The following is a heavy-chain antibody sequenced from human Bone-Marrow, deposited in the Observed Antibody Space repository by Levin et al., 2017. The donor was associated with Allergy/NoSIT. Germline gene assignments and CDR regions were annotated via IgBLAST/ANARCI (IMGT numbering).Heavy chain of an antibody. D-gene: IGHD2-2*01. V-gene: IGHV4-34*01. CDR1: GGSFSSYY. Sequence: SQTLSFTCAVYGGSFSSYYWSWIRQAPGKGLEWIGEIDYYGRAKYSPSLKSRVTISVDTSKNQFSLKLNSVTAADTAVYYCASPGYCSSTTCSNWFESWGQGTLVTVSS. J-gene: IGHJ5*01. CDR3: ASPGYCSSTTCSNWFES. CDR2: IDYYGRA.